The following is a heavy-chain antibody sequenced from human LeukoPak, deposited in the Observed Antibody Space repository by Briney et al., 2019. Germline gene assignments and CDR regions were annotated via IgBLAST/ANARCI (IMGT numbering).Heavy chain of an antibody. V-gene: IGHV4-4*07. D-gene: IGHD3-10*01. CDR1: GGSISTYY. CDR3: ARDPKEGSYYYMDV. J-gene: IGHJ6*03. Sequence: SETLSLTCTVSGGSISTYYWSWIRQPAGKGLEWIGSIYYSGSTYYNPSLKSRVTISVDTSKNQFSLKLSSVTAADTAVYYCARDPKEGSYYYMDVWGKGTTVTVSS. CDR2: IYYSGST.